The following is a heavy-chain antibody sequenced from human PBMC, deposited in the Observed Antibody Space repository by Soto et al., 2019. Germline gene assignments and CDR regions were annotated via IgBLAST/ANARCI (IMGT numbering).Heavy chain of an antibody. V-gene: IGHV1-46*01. CDR1: GYTFTSYY. CDR2: INPSGGST. Sequence: ASVKVSCKASGYTFTSYYMHWVRQAPGQGLEWMGIINPSGGSTSYAQKFQGRVTMTRDTSTSTVYMELSSLRSEDTAVYYCACEAPRGGPRDPYYYDMDVWGKGTTVTVSS. D-gene: IGHD3-16*01. J-gene: IGHJ6*04. CDR3: ACEAPRGGPRDPYYYDMDV.